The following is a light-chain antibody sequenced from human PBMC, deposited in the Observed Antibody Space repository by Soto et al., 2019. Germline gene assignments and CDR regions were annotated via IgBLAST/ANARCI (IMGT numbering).Light chain of an antibody. CDR3: SSYAGSNRVV. J-gene: IGLJ2*01. V-gene: IGLV2-8*01. CDR2: EVN. CDR1: SSDVGGYNY. Sequence: SALTQPPSASGSPGQSVTISCTGTSSDVGGYNYVSWYQQNAGKAPKLMIYEVNKRPSGVPDRFSGAKSGNTASLTVSGLQAEDEADYYCSSYAGSNRVVFGGGTKLTVL.